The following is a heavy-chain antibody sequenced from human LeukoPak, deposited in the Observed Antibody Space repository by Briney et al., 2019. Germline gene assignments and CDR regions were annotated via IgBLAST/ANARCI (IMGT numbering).Heavy chain of an antibody. V-gene: IGHV3-74*01. CDR3: AKRSKGGDSTGYYYYFDL. Sequence: GGSLRLSCAASGFTLSSYWMHWVRQAPGKGLVWVSLISGDGSTTIYADSVKGRFTISRDNAKNTLFLQMNSLRAEDTAVYYCAKRSKGGDSTGYYYYFDLWGRGTLVTVSS. CDR1: GFTLSSYW. J-gene: IGHJ2*01. CDR2: ISGDGSTT. D-gene: IGHD3-22*01.